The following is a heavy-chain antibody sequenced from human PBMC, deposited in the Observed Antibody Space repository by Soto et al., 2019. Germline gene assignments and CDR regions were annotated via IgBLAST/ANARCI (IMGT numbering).Heavy chain of an antibody. V-gene: IGHV1-46*01. D-gene: IGHD1-1*01. J-gene: IGHJ6*02. CDR2: IDPRSGSA. Sequence: ASVKVSCKASGYTFTTHYIHWVRQAPGQGPEWMGIIDPRSGSAGYAQGFQVSVTMTRDTPISTAYLQWSSLKASDTAMYYCARHHDTLGWNLYGMDVWGQGTTVTVSS. CDR1: GYTFTTHY. CDR3: ARHHDTLGWNLYGMDV.